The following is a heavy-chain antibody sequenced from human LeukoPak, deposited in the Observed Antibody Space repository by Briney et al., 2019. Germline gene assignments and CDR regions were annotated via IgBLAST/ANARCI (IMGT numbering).Heavy chain of an antibody. CDR2: ISSSSSYI. CDR1: GFTFSSYS. Sequence: GGSLRLSCAASGFTFSSYSMNWVRQAPGKGLEWVSSISSSSSYIYYADPVKGRFTISRDNAKNSLYLQMNSLRAQDTAVYYCARDSGVVPAATILDYWGQGTLVTVSS. CDR3: ARDSGVVPAATILDY. D-gene: IGHD2-2*01. J-gene: IGHJ4*02. V-gene: IGHV3-21*01.